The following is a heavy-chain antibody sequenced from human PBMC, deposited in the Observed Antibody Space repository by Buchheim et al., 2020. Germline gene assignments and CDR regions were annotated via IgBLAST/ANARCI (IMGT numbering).Heavy chain of an antibody. CDR2: ISYDGSNK. CDR1: GFTFSSYA. J-gene: IGHJ4*02. V-gene: IGHV3-30-3*01. Sequence: QVQLVESGGGVVQPGRSLRLSCAASGFTFSSYAMHWVRQAPGKGLEWVAVISYDGSNKYYADSVKGRFTISRDNSKHTLHLQMNSLRAEDTAVYYCARERTNGFDYWGQGTL. CDR3: ARERTNGFDY. D-gene: IGHD2-8*01.